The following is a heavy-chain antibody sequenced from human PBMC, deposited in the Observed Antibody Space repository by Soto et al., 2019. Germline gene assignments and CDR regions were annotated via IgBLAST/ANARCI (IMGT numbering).Heavy chain of an antibody. D-gene: IGHD2-21*02. CDR1: GSTFSSYA. CDR2: ISSSGGST. V-gene: IGHV3-23*01. CDR3: AQFYGGNSAHPYTIDP. J-gene: IGHJ5*02. Sequence: EVQLLESGGGLVQPGGSLRLSCAASGSTFSSYAMSWVRQAPGKGLEWGSTISSSGGSTHYADSVKGRFTISRDKSKNTLYLQMNSLRAEDTAVYYAAQFYGGNSAHPYTIDPWGQGTLVTVSS.